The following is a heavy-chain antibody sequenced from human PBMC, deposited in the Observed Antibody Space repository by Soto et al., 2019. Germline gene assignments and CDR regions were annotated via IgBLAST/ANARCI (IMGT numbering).Heavy chain of an antibody. CDR2: MNPNSGNT. J-gene: IGHJ6*03. D-gene: IGHD1-1*01. CDR3: ASDGLPWSRGNECHMDV. V-gene: IGHV1-8*01. CDR1: GYTFTSYD. Sequence: ASVKVSCKASGYTFTSYDINWVRQATGQGLEWMGWMNPNSGNTGYAQKFQGRVTMTRNTSISTAYMELSSLRSEDTAVYYCASDGLPWSRGNECHMDVWGKGTTVTVPS.